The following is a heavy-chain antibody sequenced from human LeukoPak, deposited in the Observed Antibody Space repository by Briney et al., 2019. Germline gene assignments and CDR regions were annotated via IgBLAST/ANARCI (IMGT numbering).Heavy chain of an antibody. CDR3: ARAGSSWSTGYYFDY. D-gene: IGHD6-13*01. Sequence: PSETLSLTCTVSGGSISPYYWTWIRQPPGKGLEWIGYIYYTGSTNYNPSLKSRVTISADTSKNQFSLKLSSVTAADTAAYYCARAGSSWSTGYYFDYWGQGTLVTVSS. CDR1: GGSISPYY. V-gene: IGHV4-59*01. J-gene: IGHJ4*02. CDR2: IYYTGST.